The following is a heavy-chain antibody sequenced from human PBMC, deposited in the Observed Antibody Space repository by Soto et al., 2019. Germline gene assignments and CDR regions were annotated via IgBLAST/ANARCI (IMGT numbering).Heavy chain of an antibody. Sequence: PSETLSLTCTISGGSISVYYWSWIRQPPGQALEWIGYIYDSGSPYYNPSLRSRVIISADTSKNQISLKLTSATVADTAVYYCARGVGSSPPRYWGRGTLVTVSS. CDR1: GGSISVYY. D-gene: IGHD1-26*01. CDR3: ARGVGSSPPRY. CDR2: IYDSGSP. J-gene: IGHJ4*02. V-gene: IGHV4-59*01.